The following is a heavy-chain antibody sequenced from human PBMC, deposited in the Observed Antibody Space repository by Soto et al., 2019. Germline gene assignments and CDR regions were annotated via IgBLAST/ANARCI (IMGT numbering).Heavy chain of an antibody. CDR1: GGSISSYY. Sequence: PSETLSLTCTVSGGSISSYYWSWIRQPPGKGLEWIGYIYYSGSTNYNPSLKSRVTISVDTSKNQFSLKLSSVTAADTAVYYCARGGSDDYGDPYFDYWGQGTLVTVSS. D-gene: IGHD4-17*01. V-gene: IGHV4-59*01. CDR3: ARGGSDDYGDPYFDY. J-gene: IGHJ4*02. CDR2: IYYSGST.